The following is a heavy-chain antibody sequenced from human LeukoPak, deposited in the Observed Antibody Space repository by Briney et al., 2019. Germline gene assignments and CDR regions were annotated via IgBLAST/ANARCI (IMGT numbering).Heavy chain of an antibody. J-gene: IGHJ4*02. CDR3: AREDADY. V-gene: IGHV4-59*01. CDR2: IYSSGST. Sequence: PSETLSLTSTVSGVSISNYYWNWIRQPPGKGLEWIGYIYSSGSTNYNPSLKSRVTISLDTSKNQFSLKLSSVTPADTAVYYCAREDADYWGQGTLVTVSS. CDR1: GVSISNYY.